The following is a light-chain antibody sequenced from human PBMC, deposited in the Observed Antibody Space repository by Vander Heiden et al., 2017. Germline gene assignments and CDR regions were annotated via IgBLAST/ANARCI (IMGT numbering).Light chain of an antibody. CDR1: QSISSY. CDR2: AAS. V-gene: IGKV1-39*01. Sequence: DIQMTQSPSSMSASVGDRVTITCRASQSISSYLNWYQQKPGKAPKLLIYAASSLQSGVPSSFSGSGSGTDFTLTISSLQPEDFATYYCQQSDSTPHTFGQGTKVEIK. J-gene: IGKJ2*01. CDR3: QQSDSTPHT.